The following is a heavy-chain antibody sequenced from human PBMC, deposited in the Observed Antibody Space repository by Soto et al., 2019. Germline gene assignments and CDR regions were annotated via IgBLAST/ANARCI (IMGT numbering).Heavy chain of an antibody. D-gene: IGHD1-1*01. CDR1: GFTFSTYG. CDR2: ISYDGVNR. CDR3: AKSVYNWNDGFFDY. Sequence: GGSLRLSCAASGFTFSTYGMHWVRQAPGKGLEWVAVISYDGVNRYYADSVKGRFTISRDNSKNTLYLQMNSLRAEDTAVYYCAKSVYNWNDGFFDYWGQGTLVTVSS. J-gene: IGHJ4*02. V-gene: IGHV3-30*18.